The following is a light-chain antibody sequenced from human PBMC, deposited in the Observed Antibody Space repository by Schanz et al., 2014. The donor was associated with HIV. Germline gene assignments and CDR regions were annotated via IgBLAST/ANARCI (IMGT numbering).Light chain of an antibody. V-gene: IGLV2-14*03. CDR3: GSYTSSNTPWM. Sequence: QSVLTQPASVSGSPGQSITISCTGTSSDVGGYNYVSWYQQPPGKAPKLIIYDVDNRPSGVSRRFSASKSGNTASLTISGLQAEDEADYYCGSYTSSNTPWMFGGGTKLTVL. CDR2: DVD. J-gene: IGLJ3*02. CDR1: SSDVGGYNY.